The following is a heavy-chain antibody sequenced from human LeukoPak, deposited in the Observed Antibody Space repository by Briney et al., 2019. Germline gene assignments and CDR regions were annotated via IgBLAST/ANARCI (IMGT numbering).Heavy chain of an antibody. D-gene: IGHD2-2*03. Sequence: PSQTLSLTCSVSGGSITSNYYWSWIRQPPGKGLEWIGYISSSGSTYYNPSLKSRVTISVDTSNNQFSLKLSSVTAADTAVYYCARDGVPGYCSSTSCPLGDAFDIWGQGTMVTVSS. J-gene: IGHJ3*02. CDR3: ARDGVPGYCSSTSCPLGDAFDI. CDR2: ISSSGST. V-gene: IGHV4-30-4*01. CDR1: GGSITSNYY.